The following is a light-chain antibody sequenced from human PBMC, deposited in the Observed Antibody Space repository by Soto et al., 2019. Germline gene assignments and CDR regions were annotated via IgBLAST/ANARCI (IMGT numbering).Light chain of an antibody. CDR3: QHLNDYRYT. CDR2: AAS. J-gene: IGKJ2*01. Sequence: DIQFPPSPPPLPASAGDTVTTTCRPSQALRSSLACSQHNPGKAPQLLIYAASTLQNGVPSSFRGSGSGTESTLTISSLQPEDFATYYCQHLNDYRYTFGQGTKVEIK. V-gene: IGKV1-9*01. CDR1: QALRSS.